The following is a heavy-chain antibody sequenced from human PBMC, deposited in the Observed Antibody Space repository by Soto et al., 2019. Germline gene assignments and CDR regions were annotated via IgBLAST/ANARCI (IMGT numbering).Heavy chain of an antibody. J-gene: IGHJ4*02. V-gene: IGHV4-30-4*01. CDR3: ARESGCSYGFDY. D-gene: IGHD5-18*01. Sequence: SETLSLTCTVSGGSISSGDYYWSWIRQPPGKGLEWIGYIYYSGSTYYNPSLRSRVTISVDTSKNQSSLKLSSVTAADTAVYYCARESGCSYGFDYWGQGTLVTVSS. CDR1: GGSISSGDYY. CDR2: IYYSGST.